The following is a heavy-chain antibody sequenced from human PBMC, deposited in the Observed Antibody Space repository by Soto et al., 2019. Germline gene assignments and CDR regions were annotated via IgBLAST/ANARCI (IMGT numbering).Heavy chain of an antibody. D-gene: IGHD2-2*01. CDR1: GYAFTSYG. J-gene: IGHJ4*02. CDR2: ISAYNGNT. V-gene: IGHV1-18*01. Sequence: GASVKVSCEASGYAFTSYGISWVRQASGQGLEWMGWISAYNGNTNYAQKLQGRVTMTTDTSTSTAYMELRSLRSDDTAVYYCAAYKLYCSSTSCPFDYWGQGTLVTVSS. CDR3: AAYKLYCSSTSCPFDY.